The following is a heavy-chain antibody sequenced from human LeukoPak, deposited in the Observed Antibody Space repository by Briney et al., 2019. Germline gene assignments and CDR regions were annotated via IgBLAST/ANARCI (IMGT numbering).Heavy chain of an antibody. CDR2: INAGNGNT. Sequence: ASVKVSCKASGYTFTSYAMHWVRQAPGQRLEWMGWINAGNGNTKYSQKFQGRVTITRDTSASTAYMELSSLRSEDTAVYYCAREMATIRYWYFDLWGRGTLVTVSS. J-gene: IGHJ2*01. D-gene: IGHD5-24*01. CDR3: AREMATIRYWYFDL. V-gene: IGHV1-3*01. CDR1: GYTFTSYA.